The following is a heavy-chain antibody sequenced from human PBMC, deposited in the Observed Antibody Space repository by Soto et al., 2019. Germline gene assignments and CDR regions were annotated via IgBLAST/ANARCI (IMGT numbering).Heavy chain of an antibody. Sequence: SETLSLTCTVSGGSVTSDEDYWSWIRQSPGKGLEWIGYISNSGSTGYNPSLKSRLSMSVDRSKNQFTLRLTSVTAADTAVYFCATETGSTYGYFDYWGQGPQVTVSP. J-gene: IGHJ4*02. CDR2: ISNSGST. CDR1: GGSVTSDEDY. CDR3: ATETGSTYGYFDY. V-gene: IGHV4-30-4*01. D-gene: IGHD4-17*01.